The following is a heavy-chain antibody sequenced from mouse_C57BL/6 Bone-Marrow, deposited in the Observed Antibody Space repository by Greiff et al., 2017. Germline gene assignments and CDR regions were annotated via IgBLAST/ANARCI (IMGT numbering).Heavy chain of an antibody. D-gene: IGHD1-1*01. V-gene: IGHV5-6*01. CDR3: ARSITTVVAPDY. Sequence: EVQLVESGGDLVKPGGSLKLSCAASGFTFSSYGMSWVRQTPDKRLEWVATISSGGSYTYYPDSVKGRFTISIDNAKNTLYLQMSSLKSEDTAMYYCARSITTVVAPDYWGQGTTLTVSS. CDR1: GFTFSSYG. J-gene: IGHJ2*01. CDR2: ISSGGSYT.